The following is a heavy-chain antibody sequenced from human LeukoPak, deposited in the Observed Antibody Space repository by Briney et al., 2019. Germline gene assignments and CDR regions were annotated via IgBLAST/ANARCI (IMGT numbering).Heavy chain of an antibody. J-gene: IGHJ5*02. Sequence: RASVKVSCKASGYTFTGYYMHWVRQAPGQGLEWMGWINPNSGGTNYAQKFQGRVTMTRDTSISTAYMELSRLRSDDTAVYYCARGGRITMIVVMGNWFDPWGQGTLVTVSS. D-gene: IGHD3-22*01. CDR2: INPNSGGT. V-gene: IGHV1-2*02. CDR3: ARGGRITMIVVMGNWFDP. CDR1: GYTFTGYY.